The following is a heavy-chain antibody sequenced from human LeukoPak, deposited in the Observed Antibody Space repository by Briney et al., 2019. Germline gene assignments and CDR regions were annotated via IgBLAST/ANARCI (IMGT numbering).Heavy chain of an antibody. CDR2: IYYSGST. V-gene: IGHV4-39*01. CDR3: ARHAGGLAGELTN. Sequence: PSETLSLTCTVSGGSISSSSYYWGWIRQPPGKGREWIGRIYYSGSTYYNPSIKSRLTISVDTSKNQFSLKLSSVTAADTAVYYCARHAGGLAGELTNWGQGSLVTVSS. D-gene: IGHD6-19*01. CDR1: GGSISSSSYY. J-gene: IGHJ4*02.